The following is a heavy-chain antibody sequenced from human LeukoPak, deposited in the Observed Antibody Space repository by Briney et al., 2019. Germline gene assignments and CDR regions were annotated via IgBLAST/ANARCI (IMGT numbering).Heavy chain of an antibody. D-gene: IGHD5-24*01. J-gene: IGHJ3*02. V-gene: IGHV6-1*01. CDR1: GDSVSSNSAA. CDR3: ARGREMAAIVEGTHAFDI. CDR2: TYYRSKWYN. Sequence: SQTLSLTCAISGDSVSSNSAAWNWIRQSPSRGLEWLGRTYYRSKWYNDYAVSVKSRITIDPDTSKNQFSLQLNSVTPEDTAVYYCARGREMAAIVEGTHAFDIWGQGTMVTVSS.